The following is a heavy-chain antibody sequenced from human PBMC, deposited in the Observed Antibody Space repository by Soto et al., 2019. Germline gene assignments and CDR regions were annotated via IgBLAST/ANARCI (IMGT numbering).Heavy chain of an antibody. CDR1: GFSLSSSGVG. CDR2: IYWDGDK. CDR3: AHKGGRGAGMDV. V-gene: IGHV2-5*02. D-gene: IGHD2-15*01. J-gene: IGHJ6*02. Sequence: QITLKESGPTLVKPTQTLTLTCIFSGFSLSSSGVGVGWIRQPPGKALEWLALIYWDGDKRYSPSLKTRLTITKDTSTNEVVLTRTNMDPVDTGTYYCAHKGGRGAGMDVWGQGTTVTVSS.